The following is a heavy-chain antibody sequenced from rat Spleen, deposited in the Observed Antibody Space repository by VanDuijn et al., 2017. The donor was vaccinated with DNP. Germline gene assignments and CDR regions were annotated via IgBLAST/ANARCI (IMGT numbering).Heavy chain of an antibody. CDR1: GFSLTSYN. V-gene: IGHV2-30*01. D-gene: IGHD5-1*01. J-gene: IGHJ2*01. Sequence: QVQLKESGPGLVQPSQTLSLTCTVSGFSLTSYNVHWVRQPTGKGLEWMGIIWTGGSTDYNSALKSRLSISRDTSKSQVFLEMNSLQTEDIATYYCARGLGYFDYWGQGVMVTVSS. CDR2: IWTGGST. CDR3: ARGLGYFDY.